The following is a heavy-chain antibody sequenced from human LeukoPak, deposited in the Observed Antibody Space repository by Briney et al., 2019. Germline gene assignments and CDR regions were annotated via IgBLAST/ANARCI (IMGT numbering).Heavy chain of an antibody. J-gene: IGHJ4*02. CDR3: ARDRSQRAYSYGPDGE. V-gene: IGHV3-30*01. CDR1: GFTFSSYA. D-gene: IGHD5-18*01. CDR2: ISYDGSNK. Sequence: PGGSLRLSCAASGFTFSSYAMHWVRQAPGKGLEWAAVISYDGSNKFYADSVKGRFTISRDNSKNTLFMQMNSLRAEDTAVYYCARDRSQRAYSYGPDGEWGQGILVTVSS.